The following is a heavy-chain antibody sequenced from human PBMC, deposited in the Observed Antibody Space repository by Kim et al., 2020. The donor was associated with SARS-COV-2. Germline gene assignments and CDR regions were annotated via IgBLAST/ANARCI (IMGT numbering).Heavy chain of an antibody. Sequence: GGSLRLSCAASGFTFSSYWMSWVRQAPGKGLEWVANIKQDGSEKYDVDSVKGRFTISRDNAKNSLYLQMNSLRAEDTAVYYCERLGSSSWHFDYWGQGTLVTVSS. CDR2: IKQDGSEK. CDR1: GFTFSSYW. V-gene: IGHV3-7*01. CDR3: ERLGSSSWHFDY. J-gene: IGHJ4*02. D-gene: IGHD6-13*01.